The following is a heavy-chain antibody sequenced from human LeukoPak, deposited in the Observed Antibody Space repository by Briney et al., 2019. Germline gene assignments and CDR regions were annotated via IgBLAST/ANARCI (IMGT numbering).Heavy chain of an antibody. CDR1: GFTFSSYG. Sequence: GRSLRLSCAASGFTFSSYGMHWVRQAPGKGLEWVAVIWYDGSNKYYADSVKGRFTISRDYSKNTLYLQINSLRAEDTAVYYCAREDGFGYFDYWGQGTLVTASS. D-gene: IGHD3-10*01. CDR2: IWYDGSNK. J-gene: IGHJ4*02. V-gene: IGHV3-33*01. CDR3: AREDGFGYFDY.